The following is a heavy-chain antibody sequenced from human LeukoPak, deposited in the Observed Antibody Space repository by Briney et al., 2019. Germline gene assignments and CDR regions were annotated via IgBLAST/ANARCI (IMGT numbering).Heavy chain of an antibody. V-gene: IGHV4-61*01. Sequence: PSETLSLTCTVSGGSVSSGSYYWSWIWQPPGKGLEWIGYIYYSGSTDYNPSLKSRVTMLLDTSKNQFSLKLTSVTAADTAMYYCARGGDILTGYCFDYWGQGTLVTVSS. CDR3: ARGGDILTGYCFDY. J-gene: IGHJ4*02. CDR1: GGSVSSGSYY. D-gene: IGHD3-9*01. CDR2: IYYSGST.